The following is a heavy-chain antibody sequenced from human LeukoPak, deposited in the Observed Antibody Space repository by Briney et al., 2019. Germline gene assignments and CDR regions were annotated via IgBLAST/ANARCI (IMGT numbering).Heavy chain of an antibody. J-gene: IGHJ4*02. CDR1: GFTFSNYW. CDR3: VRDPTVGTPSQGS. CDR2: IKQDGSEK. V-gene: IGHV3-7*01. Sequence: PGGSLRLSCAASGFTFSNYWMSWVRQAPGKGLEWVANIKQDGSEKYYMDSVKGRFTISRDNAKNSLYLQMNSLRAEDTAVYYCVRDPTVGTPSQGSRGQGTLVTVSS. D-gene: IGHD1-26*01.